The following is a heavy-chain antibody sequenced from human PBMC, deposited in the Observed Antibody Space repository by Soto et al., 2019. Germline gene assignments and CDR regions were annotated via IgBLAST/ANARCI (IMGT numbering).Heavy chain of an antibody. J-gene: IGHJ6*03. D-gene: IGHD5-18*01. V-gene: IGHV3-7*01. CDR1: GFTFSSYW. Sequence: GGSLRLSCAASGFTFSSYWMSWVRQAPGKGLEWVANIKQDGSEKYYVDSVKGRFTISRDNAKNSLYLQMNSLRAEDTAVYYCARAGAKDSYVDTAMEVEYYYYYYMDVWGKGTTVTVSS. CDR2: IKQDGSEK. CDR3: ARAGAKDSYVDTAMEVEYYYYYYMDV.